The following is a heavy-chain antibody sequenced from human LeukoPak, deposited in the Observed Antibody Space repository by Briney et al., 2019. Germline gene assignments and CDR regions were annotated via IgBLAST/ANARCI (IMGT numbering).Heavy chain of an antibody. CDR3: AKGWKRIDY. V-gene: IGHV3-23*01. Sequence: AGGSLRLSCAASGFTFNNFAITWVRQAPGKGLEWVSSISGGGVTTNYADSVKGRFTISRDNSKNTVWLQMDSLRAEDTAVYYCAKGWKRIDYWGQGTLVTVSS. CDR1: GFTFNNFA. CDR2: ISGGGVTT. D-gene: IGHD1-1*01. J-gene: IGHJ4*02.